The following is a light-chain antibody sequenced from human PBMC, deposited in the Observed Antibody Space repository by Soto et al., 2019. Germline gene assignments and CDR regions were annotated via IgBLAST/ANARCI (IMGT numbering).Light chain of an antibody. CDR3: QQRISWPIT. V-gene: IGKV3-11*01. J-gene: IGKJ5*01. CDR2: DAS. CDR1: QSVSGQ. Sequence: PGEIAPLSCRASQSVSGQLAWYQQRPGQAPRLLISDASNRAPGIPSRFSGSGSGTDFTLTIGSLEPEDFAVYFCQQRISWPITFGQGTRLEIK.